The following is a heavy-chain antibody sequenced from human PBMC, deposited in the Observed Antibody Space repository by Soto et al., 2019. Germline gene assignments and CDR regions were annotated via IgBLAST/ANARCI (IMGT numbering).Heavy chain of an antibody. CDR2: INHSGST. V-gene: IGHV4-34*01. Sequence: QVQLQQWGAGLLKPSETLSLTCAVYGRSFSGYYWSWIRQPPGKGLEWIGEINHSGSTNYNPSLKSRVTISVDTSKNQFSLKLSSVTAADTAVYYCARGRYDILTGYYRPYYFDYWGQGTLVTVSS. J-gene: IGHJ4*02. CDR3: ARGRYDILTGYYRPYYFDY. D-gene: IGHD3-9*01. CDR1: GRSFSGYY.